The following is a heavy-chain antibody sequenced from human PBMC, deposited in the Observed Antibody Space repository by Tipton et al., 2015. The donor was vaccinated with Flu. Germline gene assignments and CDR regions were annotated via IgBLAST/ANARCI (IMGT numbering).Heavy chain of an antibody. J-gene: IGHJ4*02. D-gene: IGHD1-1*01. CDR3: ARVWSSFVATASLDY. CDR1: GGSISTSGYY. V-gene: IGHV4-39*07. Sequence: TLSLTCTVSGGSISTSGYYWGWIRQPPGKGLEWIGSIRYGGSSCYTPSLKSRVTISLDMSKDQFSLKLASVTAADTAVYYCARVWSSFVATASLDYWGRGTLVTVSS. CDR2: IRYGGSS.